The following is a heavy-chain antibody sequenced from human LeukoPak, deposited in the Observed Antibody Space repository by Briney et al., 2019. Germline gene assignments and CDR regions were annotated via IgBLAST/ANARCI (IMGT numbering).Heavy chain of an antibody. V-gene: IGHV3-21*01. CDR3: ARATFYDNSGGYYSDY. D-gene: IGHD3-22*01. CDR2: IDSSSSYI. Sequence: GRSLRLSCAASGVTFSIYSMNWVRQAPGKGLEWVSSIDSSSSYIYYADSVKGRFTISRDNAKKSLYLQMNSLRAEDTAVYYCARATFYDNSGGYYSDYWGPGTLVTVSS. J-gene: IGHJ4*02. CDR1: GVTFSIYS.